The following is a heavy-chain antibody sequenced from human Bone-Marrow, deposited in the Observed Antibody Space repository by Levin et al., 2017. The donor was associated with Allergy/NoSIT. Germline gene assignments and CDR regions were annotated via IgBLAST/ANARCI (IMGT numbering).Heavy chain of an antibody. CDR2: IYPGDSDT. Sequence: GESLKISCKGSGYSFTSYWIGWVRQMPGKGLEWMGIIYPGDSDTRYSPSFQGQVTISADKSISTAYLQWSSLKASDTAMYYCARHGSYYGSGSYSGWFDPWGQGTLVTVSS. J-gene: IGHJ5*02. CDR3: ARHGSYYGSGSYSGWFDP. CDR1: GYSFTSYW. V-gene: IGHV5-51*01. D-gene: IGHD3-10*01.